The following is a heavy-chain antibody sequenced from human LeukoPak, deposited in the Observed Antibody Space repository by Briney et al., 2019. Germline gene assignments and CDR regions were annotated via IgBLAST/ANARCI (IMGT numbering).Heavy chain of an antibody. Sequence: HPGGSLRLSCAASGFTFSSYAMSWVRQAPGKGLEWVSAISGSGGSTYYADSVKGRFTISRDNSKNTLYLQMNSLRAEDTAVYYCAKPPRQMATIGRIFDYWGQGTLVTVSS. V-gene: IGHV3-23*01. CDR1: GFTFSSYA. D-gene: IGHD5-24*01. CDR3: AKPPRQMATIGRIFDY. CDR2: ISGSGGST. J-gene: IGHJ4*02.